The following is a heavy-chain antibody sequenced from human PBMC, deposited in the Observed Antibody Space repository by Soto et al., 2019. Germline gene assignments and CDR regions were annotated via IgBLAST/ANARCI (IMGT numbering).Heavy chain of an antibody. Sequence: GGSLRLSCAPSGFAFSTYAMSWARQAPGKGLEWVSDINAGGDVTYYADSVKGRVTISRDNSKNTLYLQMNSLRAEDTAMYYCAKPGYCSGGSCYVSGTSRYYFDYWGQGAPVTVSS. CDR3: AKPGYCSGGSCYVSGTSRYYFDY. D-gene: IGHD2-15*01. V-gene: IGHV3-23*01. J-gene: IGHJ4*02. CDR1: GFAFSTYA. CDR2: INAGGDVT.